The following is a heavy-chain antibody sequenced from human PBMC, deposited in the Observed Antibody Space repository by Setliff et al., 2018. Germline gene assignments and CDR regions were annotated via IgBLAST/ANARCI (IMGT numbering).Heavy chain of an antibody. Sequence: SETLSLTCTVSGGSISSYYWNWIRQSPRKGLEWIGYIYYSGSTNYNPSLKSRVTMSVATFENHFSLKLNSLTAADTAVYYCARVTNWGLDLRFDPWGQGILVTVSS. J-gene: IGHJ5*02. CDR3: ARVTNWGLDLRFDP. CDR2: IYYSGST. V-gene: IGHV4-59*01. CDR1: GGSISSYY. D-gene: IGHD7-27*01.